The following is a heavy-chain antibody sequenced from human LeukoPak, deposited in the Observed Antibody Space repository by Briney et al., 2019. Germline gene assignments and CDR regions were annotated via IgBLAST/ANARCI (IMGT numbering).Heavy chain of an antibody. CDR2: ISGSGGST. V-gene: IGHV3-23*01. CDR1: GFTFSSYA. Sequence: GGSLRLSCAASGFTFSSYAMSWVRQAPGKGLEWVSTISGSGGSTYYADSVKGRFTISRGNSKNTLYLQMNSLRVEDTAIYNCAKDQQSISYSPWGQGTLVTVSS. CDR3: AKDQQSISYSP. D-gene: IGHD4-11*01. J-gene: IGHJ5*02.